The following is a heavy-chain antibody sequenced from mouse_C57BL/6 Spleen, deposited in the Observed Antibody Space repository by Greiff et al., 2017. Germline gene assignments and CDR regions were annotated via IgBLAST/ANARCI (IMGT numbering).Heavy chain of an antibody. CDR2: IYPRDGST. V-gene: IGHV1-78*01. Sequence: VQLQQSDAELVKPGASVKISCKVSGYTFTDYTIPWMKQRPEQGLEWIGDIYPRDGSTKYNEKFKGKATLTADKSSSTAYMQLNSLTSEDSAVYFCAGCGGLRRPMDYWGQGTSVTVSS. CDR1: GYTFTDYT. J-gene: IGHJ4*01. CDR3: AGCGGLRRPMDY. D-gene: IGHD2-4*01.